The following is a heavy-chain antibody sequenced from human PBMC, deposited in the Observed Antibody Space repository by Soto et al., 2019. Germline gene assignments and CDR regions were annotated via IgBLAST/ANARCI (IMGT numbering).Heavy chain of an antibody. D-gene: IGHD4-17*01. CDR1: GGTFSSYA. CDR3: GFYGAPARWSTGVFFDY. Sequence: SVKVSCKASGGTFSSYAISWVRQAPGQGLEWMGGIIPIFGTANYAQKFQGRVTITADESTSTAYMELSSLRSEDTAVYYCGFYGAPARWSTGVFFDYWGQGTLVTVS. CDR2: IIPIFGTA. J-gene: IGHJ4*02. V-gene: IGHV1-69*13.